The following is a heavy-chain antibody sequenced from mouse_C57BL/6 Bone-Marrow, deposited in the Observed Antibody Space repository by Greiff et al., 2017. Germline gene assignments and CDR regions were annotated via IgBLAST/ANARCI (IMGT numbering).Heavy chain of an antibody. CDR1: GFSLTSYG. V-gene: IGHV2-6-1*01. D-gene: IGHD2-10*01. Sequence: VQGVESGPGLVAPSQSLSITCTVSGFSLTSYGVHWVRQPPGKGLEWLVVIWSDGSTTYNSAPKSRLSISKDNSKSQVFLKMNSLQTDDTAMYYCARHGNLLWGFAYWGQGTLVTVSA. CDR2: IWSDGST. CDR3: ARHGNLLWGFAY. J-gene: IGHJ3*01.